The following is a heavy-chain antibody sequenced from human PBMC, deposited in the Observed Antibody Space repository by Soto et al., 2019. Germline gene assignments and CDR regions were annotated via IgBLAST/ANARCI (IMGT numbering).Heavy chain of an antibody. V-gene: IGHV3-23*01. Sequence: PGGSLRLSCAASGFTFSSYAMSRVRQAPGKGLEWVSAISGSGGSTYYADSVKGRFTISRDNSKNTLYLQMNSLRAEDTAVYYCAKHSLYYDSSGYYYAPSYYYGMDVWGQGTTVTVSS. CDR3: AKHSLYYDSSGYYYAPSYYYGMDV. CDR1: GFTFSSYA. J-gene: IGHJ6*02. CDR2: ISGSGGST. D-gene: IGHD3-22*01.